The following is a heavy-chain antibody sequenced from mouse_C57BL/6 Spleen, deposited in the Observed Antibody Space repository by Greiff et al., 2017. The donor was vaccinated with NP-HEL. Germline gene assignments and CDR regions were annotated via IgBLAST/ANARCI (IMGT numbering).Heavy chain of an antibody. V-gene: IGHV5-9*01. J-gene: IGHJ1*03. CDR2: ISGGGGNT. CDR1: GFTFSSYT. CDR3: AREGGYYGYFDV. Sequence: EVQLVESGGGLVKPGGSLKLSCAASGFTFSSYTMSWVRPTPEKRLEWVATISGGGGNTYYPDSVKGRFTISRDNAKNTLYLQMSSLRSEDTALYYCAREGGYYGYFDVWGTGTTVTVSS. D-gene: IGHD1-1*02.